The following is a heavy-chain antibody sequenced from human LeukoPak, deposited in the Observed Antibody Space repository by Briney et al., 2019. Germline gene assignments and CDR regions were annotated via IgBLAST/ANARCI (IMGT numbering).Heavy chain of an antibody. CDR2: INSDGSST. J-gene: IGHJ5*02. CDR3: ARASYSNYGPWFDP. V-gene: IGHV3-74*01. D-gene: IGHD4-11*01. Sequence: PGGSLRLSCAASGFTFNSYWMHWVRQAPGKGLVWVSRINSDGSSTSYADSVKGRFTISRDNAKNTLYLQMNSLRAEDTAVYYCARASYSNYGPWFDPWGQGTLVTVSS. CDR1: GFTFNSYW.